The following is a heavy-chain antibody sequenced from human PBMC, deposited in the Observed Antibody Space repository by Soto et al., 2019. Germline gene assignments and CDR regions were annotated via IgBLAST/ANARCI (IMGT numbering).Heavy chain of an antibody. V-gene: IGHV1-18*04. Sequence: QVQLVQSGAEVKKPGASVKVSCKASGYTFISYGISWVRQAPGQGLEWTGWISAYNGNTNYAQKLQGRVIMTTDTSTSTAYMELRSLRSDDTAVYYCARDGGRYYYDSSGYDYWGQGTLVTVAA. J-gene: IGHJ4*02. CDR3: ARDGGRYYYDSSGYDY. CDR2: ISAYNGNT. CDR1: GYTFISYG. D-gene: IGHD3-22*01.